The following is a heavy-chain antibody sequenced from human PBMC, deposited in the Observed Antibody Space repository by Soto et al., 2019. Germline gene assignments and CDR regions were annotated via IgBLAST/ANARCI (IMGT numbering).Heavy chain of an antibody. D-gene: IGHD3-3*01. CDR1: GGSISSGDYY. CDR2: IYYSGST. J-gene: IGHJ4*02. CDR3: ARGIGITIFGVVFDY. V-gene: IGHV4-30-4*01. Sequence: PSETLSLTCTVSGGSISSGDYYWSWIRQPPGKGLEWIGYIYYSGSTYYNPSLKSRVTISVDTSKNQFSLKLSSVTAADTAVYYCARGIGITIFGVVFDYWGQGTLVTVS.